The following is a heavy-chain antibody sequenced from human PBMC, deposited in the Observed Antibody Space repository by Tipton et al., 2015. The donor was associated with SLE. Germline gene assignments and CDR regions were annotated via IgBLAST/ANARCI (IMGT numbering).Heavy chain of an antibody. D-gene: IGHD2-8*01. J-gene: IGHJ6*02. Sequence: TLSLTCTVSGGSITSGTYYWTWIRQPAGKGLEWIGHISSRGSTYYNPSLRSRVTMSVDTSTNQFSLNLKSVTAADTAMYFCARGQGGYCTSSSCYYYYGMDVWGPGTPVTVSS. V-gene: IGHV4-61*09. CDR1: GGSITSGTYY. CDR3: ARGQGGYCTSSSCYYYYGMDV. CDR2: ISSRGST.